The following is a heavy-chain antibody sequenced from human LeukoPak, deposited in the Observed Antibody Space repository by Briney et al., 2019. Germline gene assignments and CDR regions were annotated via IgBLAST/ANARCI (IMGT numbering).Heavy chain of an antibody. D-gene: IGHD3-10*02. V-gene: IGHV3-33*01. CDR3: ARVFPNYGMDV. CDR2: IWYDGSNK. J-gene: IGHJ6*01. Sequence: GGSLRLSCAVSGFTFSSYGFHWVRQAPGKGLEWVAIIWYDGSNKYYADSVKGRFTISRDNSKNSVYLEMNSLRVEDTALYYCARVFPNYGMDVWGQGNTVTVSS. CDR1: GFTFSSYG.